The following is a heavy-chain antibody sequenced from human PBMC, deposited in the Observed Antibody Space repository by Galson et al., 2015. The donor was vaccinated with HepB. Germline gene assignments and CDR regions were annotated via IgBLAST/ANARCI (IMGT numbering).Heavy chain of an antibody. CDR2: ISGNDIST. CDR1: GLTLETYD. D-gene: IGHD2/OR15-2a*01. J-gene: IGHJ6*03. CDR3: AKGSPTSFYHYYMDV. Sequence: SLRLSCAASGLTLETYDISWVRQAPGRGLQWVSAISGNDISTHYADPVKGRFTISRQKSKNMVFLQMNRLKVEDTAVYYCAKGSPTSFYHYYMDVWGKGTTVTVSS. V-gene: IGHV3-23*01.